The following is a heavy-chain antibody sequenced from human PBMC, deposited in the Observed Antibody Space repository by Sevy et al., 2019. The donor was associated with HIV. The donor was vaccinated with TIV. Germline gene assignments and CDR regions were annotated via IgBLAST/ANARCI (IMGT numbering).Heavy chain of an antibody. Sequence: ASVKVSCKASGYTFTSYRVSWVRQAPGQGLEWMGWISAHNGDTHYAQKFQGRVTMTTDTPTGTAYMDLRSLRADDTAVYYCARAYCSGGSGYSLAYWGQGTLVTVSS. CDR3: ARAYCSGGSGYSLAY. CDR1: GYTFTSYR. J-gene: IGHJ4*02. CDR2: ISAHNGDT. V-gene: IGHV1-18*01. D-gene: IGHD2-15*01.